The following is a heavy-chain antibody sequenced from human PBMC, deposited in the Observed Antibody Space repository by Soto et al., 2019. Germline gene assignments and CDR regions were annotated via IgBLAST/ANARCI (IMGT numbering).Heavy chain of an antibody. J-gene: IGHJ5*02. CDR1: GFTFSSYD. D-gene: IGHD2-2*01. CDR2: IGTAGDT. CDR3: ARGLGYCSSTSCINWFDP. Sequence: PWGSLRLSCAASGFTFSSYDMHWVRQATGKGLEWVSAIGTAGDTYYPGSVKGRFTISRENAKNSSYLQMNSLRAGDTAVYYCARGLGYCSSTSCINWFDPWGQGTLVTVSS. V-gene: IGHV3-13*01.